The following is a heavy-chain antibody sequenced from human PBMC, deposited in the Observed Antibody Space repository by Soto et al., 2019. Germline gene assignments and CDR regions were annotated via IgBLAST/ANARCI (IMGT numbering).Heavy chain of an antibody. Sequence: QVQLQQWGAGLLKPSETLSLTCGVSGGSFSGYYWIWIRQPPGKGLEWIGEIHHSGSTNYDPSLESRVTISLDTSKNQFSLKLSSVTAAETAVYYCARCLSPWSTHTDWFDPWGQGILVTVSS. CDR2: IHHSGST. J-gene: IGHJ5*02. V-gene: IGHV4-34*01. CDR1: GGSFSGYY. D-gene: IGHD2-15*01. CDR3: ARCLSPWSTHTDWFDP.